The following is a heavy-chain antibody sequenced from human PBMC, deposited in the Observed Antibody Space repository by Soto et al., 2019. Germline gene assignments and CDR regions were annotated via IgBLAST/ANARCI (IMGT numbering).Heavy chain of an antibody. J-gene: IGHJ3*02. CDR3: ARRGAKGRLRSSDAFDI. Sequence: SVKVSCKASGGTFSSYAISWVRQAPGQGLEWMGGIIPIFGTANYAQKFQGRVTITADESTSTAHMELSSLRSEDTAVYYCARRGAKGRLRSSDAFDIWCQGTMVT. CDR2: IIPIFGTA. CDR1: GGTFSSYA. D-gene: IGHD4-17*01. V-gene: IGHV1-69*13.